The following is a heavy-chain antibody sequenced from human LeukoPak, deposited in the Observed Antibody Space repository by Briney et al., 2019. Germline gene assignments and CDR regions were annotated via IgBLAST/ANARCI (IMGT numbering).Heavy chain of an antibody. CDR1: GFTVSSNY. D-gene: IGHD2-8*01. J-gene: IGHJ4*02. Sequence: GGSLRLSCAASGFTVSSNYMSWVRQAPGKGLEWVSVIYSGGSTYYADSVKGRFTISRDNSKNTLHLQMNSLRAEDTAMYYCARDTNGDVGGFDYWGQGTLVTVSS. CDR3: ARDTNGDVGGFDY. V-gene: IGHV3-66*02. CDR2: IYSGGST.